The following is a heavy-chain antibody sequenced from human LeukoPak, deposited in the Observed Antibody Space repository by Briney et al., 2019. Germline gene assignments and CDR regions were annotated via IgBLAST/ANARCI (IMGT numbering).Heavy chain of an antibody. CDR1: GGSISTYF. D-gene: IGHD4-17*01. J-gene: IGHJ4*02. Sequence: SETLSLTCTVSGGSISTYFWSWIRQPPGKGLEWIGYIYYTGSTNYNPSLKSRVTIAVDTSKNQFSLKLSSVTAADTAVYYCASNYGDYVLPFDYWGQGTLVTVSS. V-gene: IGHV4-59*08. CDR3: ASNYGDYVLPFDY. CDR2: IYYTGST.